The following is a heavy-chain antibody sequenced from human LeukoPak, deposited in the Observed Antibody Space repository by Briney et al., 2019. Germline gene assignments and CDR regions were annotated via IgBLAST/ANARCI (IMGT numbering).Heavy chain of an antibody. J-gene: IGHJ4*02. Sequence: GGSLRLSCAAPGFTVSSSYMYWVRQAPGKGLEWVSFFYRGDSTYYAESVRGRFTISRDNAKNTVYLQMNSLRVEDTAVYYCARVYETNGYLYWGQGSLVTVSS. V-gene: IGHV3-53*01. CDR2: FYRGDST. CDR1: GFTVSSSY. D-gene: IGHD3-22*01. CDR3: ARVYETNGYLY.